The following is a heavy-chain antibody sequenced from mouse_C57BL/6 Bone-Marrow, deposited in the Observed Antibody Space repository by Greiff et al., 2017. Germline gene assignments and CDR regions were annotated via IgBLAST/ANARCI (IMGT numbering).Heavy chain of an antibody. V-gene: IGHV1-26*01. J-gene: IGHJ2*01. CDR2: INPNNGGT. CDR1: GYTFTDFY. Sequence: VQLLQSRRGLVKSGASVKISCKASGYTFTDFYMNWVKQSHGKSLEWIADINPNNGGTSYTQKFKGKATLSVDKSSSTAYMELRSLTSEDSAVYYCANIDYWGQGTTLTVSS. CDR3: ANIDY.